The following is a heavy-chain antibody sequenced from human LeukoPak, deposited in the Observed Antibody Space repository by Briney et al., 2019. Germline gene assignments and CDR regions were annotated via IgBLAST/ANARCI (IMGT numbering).Heavy chain of an antibody. J-gene: IGHJ4*02. CDR1: GFSFSTYD. CDR2: ITANTRGSIT. V-gene: IGHV3-23*01. CDR3: ARGGYFSCDY. Sequence: GGSLRLSCVTSGFSFSTYDMGWVRQAPGKGLEWVSGITANTRGSITYYADSVKGRFTISRDSSKDTLYLQMNSLRAEDTAVYFCARGGYFSCDYWGQGTLVTVSS. D-gene: IGHD2/OR15-2a*01.